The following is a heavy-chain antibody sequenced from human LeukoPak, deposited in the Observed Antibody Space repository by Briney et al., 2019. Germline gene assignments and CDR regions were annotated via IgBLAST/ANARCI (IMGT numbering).Heavy chain of an antibody. CDR1: GGSISSGSDS. J-gene: IGHJ4*02. D-gene: IGHD3-10*01. CDR2: IYHSGNT. CDR3: ARFGITVVRGGKYYFDY. V-gene: IGHV4-30-2*01. Sequence: SETLSLTCAVSGGSISSGSDSWSWIRQPPGKGLEWIGYIYHSGNTYYNPSLKSRVTISIDRSKNRFSLMLSSVTAADTAVYYCARFGITVVRGGKYYFDYWGQGTLVTVSS.